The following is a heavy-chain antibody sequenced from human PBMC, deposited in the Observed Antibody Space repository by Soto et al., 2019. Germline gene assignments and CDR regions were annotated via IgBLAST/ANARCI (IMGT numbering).Heavy chain of an antibody. J-gene: IGHJ4*02. CDR2: IYYSGST. Sequence: SETLSLTCTVSGGSISSYYWSWILQPPGKGLEWIGYIYYSGSTNYNPSLKSRVTISVDTSKNQFSLKLSSVTAADTAVYYCARRSGGSLDFRGQGTLVTVSS. D-gene: IGHD2-15*01. CDR1: GGSISSYY. V-gene: IGHV4-59*08. CDR3: ARRSGGSLDF.